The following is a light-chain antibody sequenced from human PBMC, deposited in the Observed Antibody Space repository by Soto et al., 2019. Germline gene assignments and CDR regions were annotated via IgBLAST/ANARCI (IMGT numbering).Light chain of an antibody. V-gene: IGLV2-14*01. CDR3: RSYTSSSLYV. CDR1: SSDVGGYNY. J-gene: IGLJ1*01. CDR2: DVS. Sequence: QAVLTQPASVSGSPGQSITISCTGTSSDVGGYNYVSWYQQHPGKAPKLMIYDVSNRPSGVSNRFSGSKSGNTASLTISGLQAEDEADYYCRSYTSSSLYVFGTGTKVTV.